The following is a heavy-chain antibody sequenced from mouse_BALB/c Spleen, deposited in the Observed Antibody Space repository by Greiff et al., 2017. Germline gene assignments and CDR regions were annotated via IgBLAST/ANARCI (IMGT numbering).Heavy chain of an antibody. CDR3: ARSLLSDY. Sequence: EVQRVESGGGLVQPGGSRKLSCAASGFTFSSFGMHWVRQAPEKGLEWVAYISSGSSTIYYADTVKGRFTISRDNPKNTLFLQMTSLRSEDTAMYYCARSLLSDYWGQGTTLTVSS. J-gene: IGHJ2*01. CDR1: GFTFSSFG. V-gene: IGHV5-17*02. CDR2: ISSGSSTI. D-gene: IGHD6-1*01.